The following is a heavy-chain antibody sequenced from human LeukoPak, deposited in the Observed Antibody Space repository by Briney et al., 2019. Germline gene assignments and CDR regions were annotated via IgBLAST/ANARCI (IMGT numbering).Heavy chain of an antibody. CDR3: ARENSNWFDP. D-gene: IGHD1/OR15-1a*01. CDR1: GYTFTNYG. J-gene: IGHJ5*02. V-gene: IGHV1-18*01. Sequence: ASVKVSCKASGYTFTNYGITWLRQAPAQGLEWMAWIGAYNGNKKYEHKLQGRVTITTNTATNTAYMELRSLRSDDTAVYYCARENSNWFDPWGQGTLVSVSS. CDR2: IGAYNGNK.